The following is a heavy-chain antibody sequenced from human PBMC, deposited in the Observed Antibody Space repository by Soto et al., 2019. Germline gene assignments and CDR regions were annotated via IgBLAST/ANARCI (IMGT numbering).Heavy chain of an antibody. CDR2: IIPIFGTA. CDR1: GGTFSSYA. V-gene: IGHV1-69*13. J-gene: IGHJ3*02. Sequence: SSVKVSCKASGGTFSSYAISWVRQAPGQGLEWMGGIIPIFGTANYAQKFQGRVTITADESTSTAYMELSSLRSEDTAVYYCARDEAPYSSHIDAFDIWGQGTMVTVSS. CDR3: ARDEAPYSSHIDAFDI. D-gene: IGHD6-13*01.